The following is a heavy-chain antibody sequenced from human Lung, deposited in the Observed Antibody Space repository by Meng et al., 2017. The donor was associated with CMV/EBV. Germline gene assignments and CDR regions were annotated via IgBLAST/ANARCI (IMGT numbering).Heavy chain of an antibody. Sequence: GGSLRLSCSASGFAFSNYKMDWVRQAPGRGLEWVSSITPFSDNIYYGDSVKGRFTISRDNGKNSVYLQMNSLRDEDTAVYYCARDRYQLPYDSWGQETLVXVSS. CDR3: ARDRYQLPYDS. CDR2: ITPFSDNI. J-gene: IGHJ4*02. V-gene: IGHV3-21*01. D-gene: IGHD2-2*01. CDR1: GFAFSNYK.